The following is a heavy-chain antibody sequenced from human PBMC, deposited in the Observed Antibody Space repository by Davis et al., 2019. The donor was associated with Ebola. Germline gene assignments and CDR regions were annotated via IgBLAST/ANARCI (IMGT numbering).Heavy chain of an antibody. CDR2: IAGDGGSP. CDR3: ARRVGAYYYYYLDV. J-gene: IGHJ6*03. CDR1: GFNFFSFG. Sequence: PGGSLRLSCTASGFNFFSFGMSWVRQVPGQGLEWVAGIAGDGGSPYYGGPVRGRLTISRDNTRSTLFLQLNSLTVEDTAVYYCARRVGAYYYYYLDVWGKGTTVTVS. V-gene: IGHV3-23*01. D-gene: IGHD3-16*01.